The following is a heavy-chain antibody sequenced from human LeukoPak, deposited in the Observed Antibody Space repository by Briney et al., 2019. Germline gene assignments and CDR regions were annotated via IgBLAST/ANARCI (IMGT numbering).Heavy chain of an antibody. CDR3: ARKSRPFDYLFYFDF. J-gene: IGHJ4*02. D-gene: IGHD3-9*01. Sequence: SETLSLTCAVSAGSTVTSNYYWAYVRQAPGGGLEWIGSVYYTGTTYYNPSLGSRVSISVDTSKNQFSLTLTSVTAADTAIDYCARKSRPFDYLFYFDFWAQGTLVTVSS. CDR1: AGSTVTSNYY. V-gene: IGHV4-39*01. CDR2: VYYTGTT.